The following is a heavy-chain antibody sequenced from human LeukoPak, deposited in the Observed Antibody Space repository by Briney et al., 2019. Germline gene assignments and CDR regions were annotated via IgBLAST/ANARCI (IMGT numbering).Heavy chain of an antibody. J-gene: IGHJ2*01. D-gene: IGHD2-15*01. CDR2: ISSSSSYI. CDR1: GFTFTIYA. Sequence: GGSLRLSCAASGFTFTIYAMSWVRQAPGKGLEWVSSISSSSSYIYYADSVKGRFTISRDNAKNSLYLQMNSLRVEDTAVYYCARDGLAAATLHWCFDLWGRGTLVTVSS. V-gene: IGHV3-21*01. CDR3: ARDGLAAATLHWCFDL.